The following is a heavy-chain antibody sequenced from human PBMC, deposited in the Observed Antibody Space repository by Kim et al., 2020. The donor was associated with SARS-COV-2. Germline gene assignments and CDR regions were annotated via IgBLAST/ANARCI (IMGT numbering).Heavy chain of an antibody. Sequence: GGSLRLSCAASGFTFSNAWMSWVRQAPGKGLEWVGRIKSKTDGGTTDYAAPVKGRFTISRDDSKNTLYLQMNSLKTEDTAVYYCTTTGYGSYWGAGVDALYIWGQGTMVTVSS. CDR3: TTTGYGSYWGAGVDALYI. CDR1: GFTFSNAW. CDR2: IKSKTDGGTT. V-gene: IGHV3-15*01. J-gene: IGHJ3*02. D-gene: IGHD1-26*01.